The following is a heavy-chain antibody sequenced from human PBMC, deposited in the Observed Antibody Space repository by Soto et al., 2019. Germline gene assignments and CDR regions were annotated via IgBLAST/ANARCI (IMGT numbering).Heavy chain of an antibody. J-gene: IGHJ5*02. D-gene: IGHD1-26*01. V-gene: IGHV4-59*01. CDR1: GGSISSAYY. Sequence: SETLSLTCTVSGGSISSAYYWSWIRQPPGKGLEWIGHIYYSGSTNYSPSLKSRVTISIDTSKRQFSLKLRSVTAADTAVYYCARVGSGSYYDFNWFDPWGQGKVVTVSS. CDR2: IYYSGST. CDR3: ARVGSGSYYDFNWFDP.